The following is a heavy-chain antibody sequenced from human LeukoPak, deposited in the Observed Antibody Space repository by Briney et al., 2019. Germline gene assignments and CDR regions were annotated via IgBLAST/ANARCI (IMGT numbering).Heavy chain of an antibody. Sequence: PSETLSLTCTVSGGSITIYYWSWIRQPAGKGLEWLGRIYISGSTNYNPSLKSRVTMSVDTSKNQFSLKLSSVTAADTAVYYCARRYGSGSSGTFDYWGQGTLVTVSS. V-gene: IGHV4-4*07. D-gene: IGHD3-10*01. CDR2: IYISGST. CDR1: GGSITIYY. CDR3: ARRYGSGSSGTFDY. J-gene: IGHJ4*02.